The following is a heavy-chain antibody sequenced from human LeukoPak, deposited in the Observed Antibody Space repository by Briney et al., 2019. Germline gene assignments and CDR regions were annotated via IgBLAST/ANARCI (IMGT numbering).Heavy chain of an antibody. CDR1: GGTFSSYA. CDR2: IIPIFGTA. V-gene: IGHV1-69*06. Sequence: GASVKVSCKASGGTFSSYAISWVRQAPGQGLEWTGGIIPIFGTANYAQKFQGRVTMTEDTSTDTAYMELSSLRSEDTAVYYCATGRGTTVVTPSFDYWGQGTLVTVSS. J-gene: IGHJ4*02. D-gene: IGHD4-23*01. CDR3: ATGRGTTVVTPSFDY.